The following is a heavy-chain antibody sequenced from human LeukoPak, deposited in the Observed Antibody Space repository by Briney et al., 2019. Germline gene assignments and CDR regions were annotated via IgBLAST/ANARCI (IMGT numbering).Heavy chain of an antibody. CDR3: ARGPLNIVVVPAAPWFDP. V-gene: IGHV1-3*03. Sequence: GASVKVSCKASGYTFTSYAMHWVRQAPGQRLEWMGWINAGNGNTKYSQEFQGRVTITRDTSASTAYMELSSLRSEDMAVYYCARGPLNIVVVPAAPWFDPWGQGTLVTVSS. D-gene: IGHD2-2*01. CDR1: GYTFTSYA. J-gene: IGHJ5*02. CDR2: INAGNGNT.